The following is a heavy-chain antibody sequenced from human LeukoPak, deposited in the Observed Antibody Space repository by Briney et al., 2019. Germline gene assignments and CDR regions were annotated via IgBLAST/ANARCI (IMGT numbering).Heavy chain of an antibody. CDR3: ARGRGWVFDF. CDR1: GGSISSSSYY. V-gene: IGHV4-39*07. Sequence: KPSETLSLTCTVSGGSISSSSYYWGWIRQPPGKGLEWIGSIYYSGSTYYNPSLKSRVTISVDTSKNQFSLKLSSVTAADTAVYYCARGRGWVFDFWGQGTLVTVSS. J-gene: IGHJ4*02. CDR2: IYYSGST. D-gene: IGHD6-19*01.